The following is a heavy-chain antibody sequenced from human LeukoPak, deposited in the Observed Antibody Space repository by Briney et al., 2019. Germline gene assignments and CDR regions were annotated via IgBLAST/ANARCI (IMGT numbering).Heavy chain of an antibody. J-gene: IGHJ4*02. Sequence: ASVKVSCKASGYTFTTYGISWVRQAPGQGLEWMGWISTYNGNTNYAQKIQGRVTMTTDTSTSTAYMELRSLRSDDTAVYYCARKFYYDSIVYYSPDYWGQGTLVTVSS. CDR3: ARKFYYDSIVYYSPDY. V-gene: IGHV1-18*01. CDR1: GYTFTTYG. CDR2: ISTYNGNT. D-gene: IGHD3-22*01.